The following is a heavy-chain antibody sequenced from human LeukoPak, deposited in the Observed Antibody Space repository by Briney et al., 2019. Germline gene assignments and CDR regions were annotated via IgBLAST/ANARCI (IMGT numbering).Heavy chain of an antibody. CDR3: AKMEGFYYGSGSYSLDY. D-gene: IGHD3-10*01. V-gene: IGHV3-23*01. CDR1: GFTFSSYA. J-gene: IGHJ4*02. Sequence: PGGSLRLSCAASGFTFSSYAMIWVRQAPGKGLEWVSGISGSGGSTYYADSVKGRSTISRDNSKNTLYLQMSSLRAEDTAVYYCAKMEGFYYGSGSYSLDYWGQGTLVTVSS. CDR2: ISGSGGST.